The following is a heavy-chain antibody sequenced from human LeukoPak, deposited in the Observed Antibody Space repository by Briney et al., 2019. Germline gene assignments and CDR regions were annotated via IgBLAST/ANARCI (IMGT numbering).Heavy chain of an antibody. CDR1: GGSISTSNYL. D-gene: IGHD3-9*01. CDR2: IRYSGRT. V-gene: IGHV4-39*01. Sequence: PSETLSLTCTVSGGSISTSNYLWGWIRQPPGKELEWIGSIRYSGRTYYNPSLKSRVTISVDTSMNQFSLKLSSVTAADTAVYYCARVYDDLTGDYVTFDSWGQGTQVTVSS. CDR3: ARVYDDLTGDYVTFDS. J-gene: IGHJ4*02.